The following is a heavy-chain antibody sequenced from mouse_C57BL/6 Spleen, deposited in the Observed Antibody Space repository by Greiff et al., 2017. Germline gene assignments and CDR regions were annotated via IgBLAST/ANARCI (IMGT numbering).Heavy chain of an antibody. CDR1: GYTFTSYW. CDR2: IHPNSGST. CDR3: AREIATVVGTFDY. Sequence: QVQLQQPGAELVKPGASVKLSCKASGYTFTSYWMHWVKQRPGQGLEWIGMIHPNSGSTNYNEKFKSKATLTVDKSSSTAYMQLSSLTSEDSAVYYCAREIATVVGTFDYWGQGTTLTVSS. D-gene: IGHD1-1*01. V-gene: IGHV1-64*01. J-gene: IGHJ2*01.